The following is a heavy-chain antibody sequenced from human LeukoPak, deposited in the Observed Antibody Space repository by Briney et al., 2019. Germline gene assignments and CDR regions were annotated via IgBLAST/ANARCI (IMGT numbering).Heavy chain of an antibody. CDR1: GFTFSSYS. D-gene: IGHD3-10*01. Sequence: RTGGSLRLSCAASGFTFSSYSMNWVRQAPGKGLEWVSYISSSSSTIYYADSVKGRFTISRDNAKNSLYLQMNSLRAEDTAVYYCAREYYYGSGSMINDYWGQGTLVTVSS. J-gene: IGHJ4*02. V-gene: IGHV3-48*01. CDR2: ISSSSSTI. CDR3: AREYYYGSGSMINDY.